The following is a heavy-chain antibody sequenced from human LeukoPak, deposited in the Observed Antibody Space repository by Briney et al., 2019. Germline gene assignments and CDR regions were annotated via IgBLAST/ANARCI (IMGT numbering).Heavy chain of an antibody. Sequence: GGSRRLSCAASGFTFSSYAMSWVRQAPGEGLEWVSAISGSGGSTYYADSVKGRFTISRDNSKNTLYLQMNSLRAEDTAVYYCAKDRSSGWLERWYFDLWGRGTLVTVSS. J-gene: IGHJ2*01. CDR2: ISGSGGST. V-gene: IGHV3-23*01. CDR1: GFTFSSYA. CDR3: AKDRSSGWLERWYFDL. D-gene: IGHD6-19*01.